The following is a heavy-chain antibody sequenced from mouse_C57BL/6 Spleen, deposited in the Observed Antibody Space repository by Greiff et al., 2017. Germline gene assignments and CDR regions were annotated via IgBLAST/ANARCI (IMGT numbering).Heavy chain of an antibody. CDR2: ISDGGSYT. Sequence: EVNLVESGGGLVKPGGSLKLSCAASGFTFSSYAMSWVRQTPEKRLEWVATISDGGSYTYYPDNVKGRFTISRDNAKNNLYLQMSHLKSEDTAMYYCAREGDYAMDYWGQGTSVTVSS. J-gene: IGHJ4*01. CDR1: GFTFSSYA. V-gene: IGHV5-4*01. CDR3: AREGDYAMDY.